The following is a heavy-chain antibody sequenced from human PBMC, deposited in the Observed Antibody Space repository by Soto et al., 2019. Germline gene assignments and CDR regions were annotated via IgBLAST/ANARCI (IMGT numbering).Heavy chain of an antibody. D-gene: IGHD3-9*01. CDR3: ARNQRIYDILTGYYKGPFDS. J-gene: IGHJ4*02. Sequence: SETLSLTCAVYSGSFSGHFWSLIRQPPGKGLEWIGEINLAGGTNYNPSLKSRVTISIDKSNNQFFLKLTSVTAADKAVYYCARNQRIYDILTGYYKGPFDSWGQGTLVTVSS. CDR2: INLAGGT. V-gene: IGHV4-34*01. CDR1: SGSFSGHF.